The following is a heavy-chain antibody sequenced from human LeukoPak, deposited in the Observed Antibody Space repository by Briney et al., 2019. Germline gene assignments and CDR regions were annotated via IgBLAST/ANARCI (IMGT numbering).Heavy chain of an antibody. CDR3: ARDRGEYYYDSSGYFPPRYYYGMDV. Sequence: ASVKVSCKASGYTFTSYAMHWVRQAPGQRLEWMGWINAGNGNTKYSQKFQGRVTITRDTSASTAYMELSSLRPEDTAVYYCARDRGEYYYDSSGYFPPRYYYGMDVWGQGTTVTVSS. J-gene: IGHJ6*02. V-gene: IGHV1-3*01. CDR1: GYTFTSYA. CDR2: INAGNGNT. D-gene: IGHD3-22*01.